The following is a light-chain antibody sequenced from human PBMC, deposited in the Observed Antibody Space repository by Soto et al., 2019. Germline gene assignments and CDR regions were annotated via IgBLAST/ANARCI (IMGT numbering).Light chain of an antibody. CDR1: SNDVGGYNY. Sequence: QSALTQPASVSGSPGQSITISCTGTSNDVGGYNYVSWYQHYPGKAPKLMIYDVSNRPSGVSNRFSGSKSGNTASLTISGLPAEDEADYYCSSYTTSSPVVFGGGTKLT. CDR2: DVS. CDR3: SSYTTSSPVV. V-gene: IGLV2-14*03. J-gene: IGLJ2*01.